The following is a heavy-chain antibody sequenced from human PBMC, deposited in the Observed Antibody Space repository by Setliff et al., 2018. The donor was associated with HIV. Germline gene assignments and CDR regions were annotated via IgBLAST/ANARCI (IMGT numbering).Heavy chain of an antibody. CDR1: GDPINSHY. CDR2: ISYSEYT. J-gene: IGHJ3*01. CDR3: ARDHNSGTLHAFDL. V-gene: IGHV4-59*11. Sequence: KASETLSLTCTASGDPINSHYWSWIRQPPGEGLEWIGHISYSEYTNYNPSLKSRVTISLDTSKKHFSLDLYSVTAADTAVYYCARDHNSGTLHAFDLWGQGTKVTVSS. D-gene: IGHD1-26*01.